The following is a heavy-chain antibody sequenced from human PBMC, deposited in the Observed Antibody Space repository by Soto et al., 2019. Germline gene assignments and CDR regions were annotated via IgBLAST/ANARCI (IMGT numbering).Heavy chain of an antibody. CDR1: GYTFTSYG. V-gene: IGHV1-18*01. CDR3: ARDQGGGGSGYYYYYGMDV. Sequence: ASVKVSCKASGYTFTSYGISWVRQAPGQGLEWMGWISAYNGNTNYAQKLQGRVTMTTDTSTRTAYMELRSLRSDDTAVYYCARDQGGGGSGYYYYYGMDVWGQGTTVTVSS. J-gene: IGHJ6*02. D-gene: IGHD2-15*01. CDR2: ISAYNGNT.